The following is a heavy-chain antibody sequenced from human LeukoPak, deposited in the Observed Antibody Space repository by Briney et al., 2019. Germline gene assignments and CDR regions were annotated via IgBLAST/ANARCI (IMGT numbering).Heavy chain of an antibody. D-gene: IGHD6-19*01. V-gene: IGHV3-30*01. J-gene: IGHJ6*03. CDR2: ISHDGKNQ. Sequence: SGGSLRLSCAASGFTLSSYAMHWVRQAPGKGLEWVGVISHDGKNQHYADSVKGRFTISRDNSQDTQFLQMNSLTAEDTAVYYCARDLRYSSGWSASGMDVWGKGTTVTISS. CDR1: GFTLSSYA. CDR3: ARDLRYSSGWSASGMDV.